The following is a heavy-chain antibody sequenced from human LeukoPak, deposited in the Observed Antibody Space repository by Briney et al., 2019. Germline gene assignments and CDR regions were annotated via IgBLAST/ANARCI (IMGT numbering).Heavy chain of an antibody. CDR1: GYTFTSYY. D-gene: IGHD6-19*01. CDR3: ARAESIAVAGTKYSAFDI. Sequence: GASVKVSCKASGYTFTSYYMHWVRQAPGQGLEWMGIINPSGGSTSYAQKFQGRVTMTRDTSTSTVYMELSSLRSEDTAVYYCARAESIAVAGTKYSAFDIWGQGTMVTVPS. V-gene: IGHV1-46*01. CDR2: INPSGGST. J-gene: IGHJ3*02.